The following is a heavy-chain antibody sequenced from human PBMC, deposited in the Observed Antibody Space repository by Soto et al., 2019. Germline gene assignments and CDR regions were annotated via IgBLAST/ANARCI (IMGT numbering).Heavy chain of an antibody. J-gene: IGHJ2*01. CDR1: GGTFSSYA. CDR2: IIPIFGTA. D-gene: IGHD1-26*01. CDR3: ASRRNSGSYLGYWYFDL. Sequence: QVQLVQSGAEVKKPGSSVKVSCKASGGTFSSYAISWVRQAPGQGLEWMGGIIPIFGTANYAQKIQGRVTITADESTSTAYMELSSLRSEDTAVYYCASRRNSGSYLGYWYFDLWGRGTLVTVSS. V-gene: IGHV1-69*12.